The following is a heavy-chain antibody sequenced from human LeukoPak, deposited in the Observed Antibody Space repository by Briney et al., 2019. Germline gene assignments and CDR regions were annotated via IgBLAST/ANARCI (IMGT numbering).Heavy chain of an antibody. J-gene: IGHJ6*03. CDR2: ISWDGGST. D-gene: IGHD6-13*01. V-gene: IGHV3-43*01. Sequence: GGSLRLSCAASGFTFQDYNMYWVRQAPGKGLEWVSLISWDGGSTYYPDSLKGRFTISRDNSKKSLFLQMNSLTTEDTALYYCAKGGRYSTSWYEFDYYYMDVWGTGTTVTVSS. CDR3: AKGGRYSTSWYEFDYYYMDV. CDR1: GFTFQDYN.